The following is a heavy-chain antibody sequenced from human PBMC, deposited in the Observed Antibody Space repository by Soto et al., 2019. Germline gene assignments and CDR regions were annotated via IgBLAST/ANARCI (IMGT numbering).Heavy chain of an antibody. CDR1: GGSISSSSYY. Sequence: QLQLQESGPGLVKPSETLSLTCTVSGGSISSSSYYWGWIRQPPGKGLEWIGSIYYSGSTYYNPSLKGRVTIAVDTSKNQFSLKLSSVTAADTAVYYCARIPDIVVVVSSYYFDYWGQGTLVTVSS. CDR2: IYYSGST. V-gene: IGHV4-39*01. J-gene: IGHJ4*02. D-gene: IGHD2-15*01. CDR3: ARIPDIVVVVSSYYFDY.